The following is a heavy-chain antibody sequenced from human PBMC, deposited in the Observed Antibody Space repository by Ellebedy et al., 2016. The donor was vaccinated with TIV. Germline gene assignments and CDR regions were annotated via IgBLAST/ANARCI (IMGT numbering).Heavy chain of an antibody. Sequence: PGGSLRLSCAASGFTFSSYAMSWVRQAPGKGLEWVSTISNTGSRTYYADSVKGRFTISRDNSKNTLYLQMNSLRAEDTAVYYCAKGDAFDIWGQGTMVTVSS. J-gene: IGHJ3*02. CDR1: GFTFSSYA. V-gene: IGHV3-23*01. CDR3: AKGDAFDI. CDR2: ISNTGSRT.